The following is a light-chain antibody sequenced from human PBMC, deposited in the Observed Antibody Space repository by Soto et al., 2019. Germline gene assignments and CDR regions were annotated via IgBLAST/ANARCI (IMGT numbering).Light chain of an antibody. CDR3: QSYDSSLSAVL. CDR2: GNS. CDR1: SSNIGAGYD. J-gene: IGLJ2*01. V-gene: IGLV1-40*01. Sequence: QAVVTQPPSVSGAPGQRVTISCTGSSSNIGAGYDVHWYQQFPGTAPKLLMHGNSHRPSGVPDRFSGSKSGTSASLAITGLQAEDEADYYCQSYDSSLSAVLFGGGTKLTVL.